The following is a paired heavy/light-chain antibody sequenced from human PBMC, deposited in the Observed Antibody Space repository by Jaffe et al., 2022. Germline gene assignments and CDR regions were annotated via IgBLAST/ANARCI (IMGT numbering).Light chain of an antibody. V-gene: IGLV3-21*04. CDR2: YTS. CDR1: NIEFKA. CDR3: QVWDPDADLPRVV. J-gene: IGLJ2*01. Sequence: SYVVTQPPSVSTAPGETANITCGGDNIEFKAVHWYQQRPGQAPVVVISYTSDRPSGIPERVSGSSSGNTATLTISGVEAGDEADYFCQVWDPDADLPRVVFGGGTTLTVL.
Heavy chain of an antibody. CDR1: GYDFTGHY. V-gene: IGHV1-2*06. Sequence: QVHLVQSGAEVREPGASVKISCKTSGYDFTGHYIHWVRRAPGQGLEWMGRTNPFDNFSYSVGEFQGRLTLTLDTSITTAYMELHRLTFDDTAVYYCARDAPPLIDWGQGTLVTVSP. CDR3: ARDAPPLID. J-gene: IGHJ1*01. CDR2: TNPFDNFS. D-gene: IGHD2-15*01.